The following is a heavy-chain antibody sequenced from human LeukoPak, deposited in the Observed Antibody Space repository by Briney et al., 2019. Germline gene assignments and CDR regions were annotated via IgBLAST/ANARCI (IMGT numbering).Heavy chain of an antibody. V-gene: IGHV4-59*01. CDR1: GGSISSYY. Sequence: SETLSLTCTVPGGSISSYYWSWIRQPPGKGLEWIGYIYYSGSTNYNPSPKSRVTLSVDTSKNKFSLKLSSVTAADTAVYYCARARDSGSSRSLFDYWGQGTLVTVSS. CDR3: ARARDSGSSRSLFDY. D-gene: IGHD1-26*01. CDR2: IYYSGST. J-gene: IGHJ4*02.